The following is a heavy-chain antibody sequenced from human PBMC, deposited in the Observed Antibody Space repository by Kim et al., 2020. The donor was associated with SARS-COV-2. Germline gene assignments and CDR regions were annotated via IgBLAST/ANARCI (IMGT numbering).Heavy chain of an antibody. Sequence: GGSLRLSCAASGFTFSSYAMSWVRQAPGKGLEWVSAISGSGGSTYYADSVKGRFTISRDNSKNTLYLQMNSLRAEDTAVYYCAKDLPITMIVVSPGAFDIWGQGQTVTVSS. J-gene: IGHJ3*02. CDR1: GFTFSSYA. CDR3: AKDLPITMIVVSPGAFDI. D-gene: IGHD3-22*01. CDR2: ISGSGGST. V-gene: IGHV3-23*01.